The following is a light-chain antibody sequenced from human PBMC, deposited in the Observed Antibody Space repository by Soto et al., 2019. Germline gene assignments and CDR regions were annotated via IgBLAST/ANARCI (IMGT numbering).Light chain of an antibody. Sequence: QHVLTQSSSASASLGSSAKLTCTLSGGHSNYILAWHQQQPGKAPRYLMKLEAGARYNKGGGVPERFSGSSSGADRYLTISILQFEDEGDYYCESWDSNARVFGGGTKLTVL. CDR1: GGHSNYI. CDR3: ESWDSNARV. CDR2: LEAGARY. V-gene: IGLV4-60*02. J-gene: IGLJ3*02.